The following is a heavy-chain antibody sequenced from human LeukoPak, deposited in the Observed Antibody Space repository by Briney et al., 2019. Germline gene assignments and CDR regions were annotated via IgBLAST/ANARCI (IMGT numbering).Heavy chain of an antibody. V-gene: IGHV1-2*02. D-gene: IGHD3-22*01. CDR2: INPNSGGT. J-gene: IGHJ4*02. CDR3: ESLSYDDLSGYFY. Sequence: GASVKVSCKASGYPFIGNYIHWVRQAPGQGLEWMGWINPNSGGTQYSQKFQGRVTLTRDMSITTGYMELSGLTSDDTAVYYCESLSYDDLSGYFYWGQGTLVTVSS. CDR1: GYPFIGNY.